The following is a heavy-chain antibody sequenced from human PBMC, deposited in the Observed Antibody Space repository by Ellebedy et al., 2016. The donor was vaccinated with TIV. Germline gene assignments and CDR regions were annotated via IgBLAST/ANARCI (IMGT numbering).Heavy chain of an antibody. Sequence: GESLKISXAASGFTFSSYGMHWVRQAPGKGLEWVAVISYDGSNKYYADSVKGRFTISRDNSKNTLYLQMNSLRAEDTAVYYCAKKWTERQNRRQKGYYYGMDVWGQGTTVTVSS. CDR3: AKKWTERQNRRQKGYYYGMDV. D-gene: IGHD1-1*01. J-gene: IGHJ6*02. CDR2: ISYDGSNK. V-gene: IGHV3-30*18. CDR1: GFTFSSYG.